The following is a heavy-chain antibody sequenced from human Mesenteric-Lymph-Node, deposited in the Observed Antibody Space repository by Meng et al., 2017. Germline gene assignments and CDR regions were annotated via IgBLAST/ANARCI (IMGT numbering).Heavy chain of an antibody. Sequence: GESLKISCAASGFTFGDYVMNWVRRAPGKGLEWVGLIRSEGFGGTTEYAASVKGRFIISRDDSKSIAYLQMNSLKTEDTAVYYCARVGGGLGYSYFDYWGQGTLVTVSS. CDR1: GFTFGDYV. V-gene: IGHV3-49*04. D-gene: IGHD5-18*01. CDR2: IRSEGFGGTT. CDR3: ARVGGGLGYSYFDY. J-gene: IGHJ4*02.